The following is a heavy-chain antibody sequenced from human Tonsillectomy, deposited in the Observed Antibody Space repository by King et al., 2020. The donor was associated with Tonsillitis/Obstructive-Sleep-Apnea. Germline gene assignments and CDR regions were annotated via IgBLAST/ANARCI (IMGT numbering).Heavy chain of an antibody. D-gene: IGHD5-12*01. CDR3: ARILASGYDPPPMDV. Sequence: TLKESGPVLVKPTETLTLTCTVSGFSLSNARMGVSWIRQPPGKALEWLAHIFSNDEKSYSTSLKSRLTISKATSKSQVVLNMTNMDPVDTATFYCARILASGYDPPPMDVWVKGTTVTVSS. CDR1: GFSLSNARMG. J-gene: IGHJ6*03. V-gene: IGHV2-26*01. CDR2: IFSNDEK.